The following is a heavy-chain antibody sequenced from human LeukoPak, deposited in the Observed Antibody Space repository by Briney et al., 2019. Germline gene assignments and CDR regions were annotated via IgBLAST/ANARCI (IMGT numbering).Heavy chain of an antibody. D-gene: IGHD2-2*01. CDR1: GGSLSGYY. CDR2: INHSGST. CDR3: ARKFPEVQNCSSTSCYGRYDY. J-gene: IGHJ4*02. V-gene: IGHV4-34*01. Sequence: SETLSLTCAVYGGSLSGYYWSGIRQPPGKGLEWIGEINHSGSTNYNPSLKSRVTISVDTSKNQFSLKLSSVTAADTAVYYCARKFPEVQNCSSTSCYGRYDYWGQGTLVTVSS.